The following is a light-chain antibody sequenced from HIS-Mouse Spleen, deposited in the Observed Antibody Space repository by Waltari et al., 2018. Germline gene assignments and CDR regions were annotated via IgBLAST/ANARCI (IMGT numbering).Light chain of an antibody. V-gene: IGKV1-9*01. CDR3: QQPNSYPPT. J-gene: IGKJ1*01. Sequence: DIQLTQSPSFLSASVRDRVTITCRASQGISSYLAWYQQKPGKDPKVLVYASSTFQSGVPSRFRGRGSWTEFPLPNRRLQPEDFATYFLQQPNSYPPTFGQGTKVEIK. CDR2: ASS. CDR1: QGISSY.